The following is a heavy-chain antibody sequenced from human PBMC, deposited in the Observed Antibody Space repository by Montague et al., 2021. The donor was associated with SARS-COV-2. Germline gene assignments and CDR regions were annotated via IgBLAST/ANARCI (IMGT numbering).Heavy chain of an antibody. CDR1: GFTVSSNY. Sequence: SLRLSCAASGFTVSSNYMSWVRQAPGKGLEWVSVIYRGGSTYYADSVKGRFTISINNSKNTLYLQMTSLRAEDRAGYYCARGVGDYYDVVRGQGTLVTVSS. CDR3: ARGVGDYYDVV. D-gene: IGHD3-22*01. V-gene: IGHV3-53*04. CDR2: IYRGGST. J-gene: IGHJ4*02.